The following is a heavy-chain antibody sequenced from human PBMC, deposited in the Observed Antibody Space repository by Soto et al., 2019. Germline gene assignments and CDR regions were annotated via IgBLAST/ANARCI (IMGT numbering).Heavy chain of an antibody. CDR1: GFTFSDSA. CDR2: IRTKVNDYAT. D-gene: IGHD4-17*01. V-gene: IGHV3-73*01. CDR3: TGPNDSGDYDCYFDL. J-gene: IGHJ2*01. Sequence: PGGSLRLSCAASGFTFSDSALHWVRQASGKGLEWVGRIRTKVNDYATIYAASVKGRFTVSRDDSNNAAYLQMDSLKTEDTAIYYCTGPNDSGDYDCYFDLWGRGPLATVSS.